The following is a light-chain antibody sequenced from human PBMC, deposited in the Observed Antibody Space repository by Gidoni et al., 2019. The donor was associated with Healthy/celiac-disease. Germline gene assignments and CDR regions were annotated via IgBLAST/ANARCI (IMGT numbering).Light chain of an antibody. J-gene: IGLJ2*01. V-gene: IGLV1-40*01. CDR2: GNS. CDR1: SSNIGAGYD. Sequence: QSVLTQPPTVPGAPGQRATISCTRSSSNIGAGYDVHWYQQLPGTAPKLPIYGNSTRPSGVPDRFSGSNSGTSASLAITGLQAEDEADYYCQSYDSSLSGSKVVFGGGTKLTVL. CDR3: QSYDSSLSGSKVV.